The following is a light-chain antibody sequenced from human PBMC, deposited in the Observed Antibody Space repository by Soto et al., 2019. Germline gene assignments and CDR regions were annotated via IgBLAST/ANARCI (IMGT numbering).Light chain of an antibody. CDR3: QQYNGYSRT. CDR1: QSISPY. J-gene: IGKJ1*01. Sequence: IQMTQSPATLSASVGDRVTITCRASQSISPYLAWYQQKAGKAPKLLIYKASTLESGVPSRFSGSGSGTEFTLTISSLQPDDFATYYCQQYNGYSRTFGQGTKVEGK. CDR2: KAS. V-gene: IGKV1-5*03.